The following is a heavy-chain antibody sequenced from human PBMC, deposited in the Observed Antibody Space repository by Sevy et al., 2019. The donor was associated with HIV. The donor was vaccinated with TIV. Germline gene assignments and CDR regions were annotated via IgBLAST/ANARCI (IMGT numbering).Heavy chain of an antibody. V-gene: IGHV3-74*01. J-gene: IGHJ6*02. CDR2: INSDGSST. D-gene: IGHD4-4*01. Sequence: GRSLRLSCAASGFTFSSYWMHWVRQAPGKGLVWVSHINSDGSSTSYADSVKGRFTISRDNAKNTLYLQMNSLRAEDTAVYYCATYSNSLYYYYGMDVWGQGTTVTVSS. CDR3: ATYSNSLYYYYGMDV. CDR1: GFTFSSYW.